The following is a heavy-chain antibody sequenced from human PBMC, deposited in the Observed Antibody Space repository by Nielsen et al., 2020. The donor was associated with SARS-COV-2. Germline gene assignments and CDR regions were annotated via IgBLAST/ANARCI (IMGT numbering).Heavy chain of an antibody. J-gene: IGHJ4*02. CDR3: AKDVWSGAHQIGPDY. Sequence: GESLKISCAASGFTFSNYGMHWVRQVAGKGLEWVAIVSRDGSDTFYVDSMKGRFTISRDNSKNTVYLQMNSLRAEDTAMYHCAKDVWSGAHQIGPDYWGQGTLVTVSS. V-gene: IGHV3-30*18. D-gene: IGHD3-3*01. CDR2: VSRDGSDT. CDR1: GFTFSNYG.